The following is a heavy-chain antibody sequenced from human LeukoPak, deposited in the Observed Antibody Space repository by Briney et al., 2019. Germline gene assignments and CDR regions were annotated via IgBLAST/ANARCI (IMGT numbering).Heavy chain of an antibody. J-gene: IGHJ1*01. V-gene: IGHV4-39*01. D-gene: IGHD3-22*01. Sequence: TSETLSHTCSVSGDSISRSDSYWDWIRQPPGKGLQWIGTIYYSGRTYYSPSLKSRVTMSVDTSNNQFSLNLRSVTAADTAVYYCARRRYYDGSGYLEWGQGTLLSVSS. CDR3: ARRRYYDGSGYLE. CDR2: IYYSGRT. CDR1: GDSISRSDSY.